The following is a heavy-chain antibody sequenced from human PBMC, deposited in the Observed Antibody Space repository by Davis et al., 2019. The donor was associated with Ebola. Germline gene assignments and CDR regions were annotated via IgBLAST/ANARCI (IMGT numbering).Heavy chain of an antibody. CDR1: GFTFSSYS. CDR3: ARGAYCSGGSCYEIYYYYGMDV. CDR2: ISSSSSTI. Sequence: GGSLRLSCAASGFTFSSYSMNWVRQAPGKGLEWVSYISSSSSTIYYADSVKGRFTISRDNAKNSLYLQMNSLRDEDTAVYYCARGAYCSGGSCYEIYYYYGMDVWGQGTTVTVSS. J-gene: IGHJ6*02. V-gene: IGHV3-48*02. D-gene: IGHD2-15*01.